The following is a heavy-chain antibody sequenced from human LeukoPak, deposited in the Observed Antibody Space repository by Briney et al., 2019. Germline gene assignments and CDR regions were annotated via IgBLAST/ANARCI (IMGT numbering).Heavy chain of an antibody. CDR2: ITWNNVSV. Sequence: GGSLRLSCAASGFTFDDYAMHWVRQAPGKGLEWVSGITWNNVSVGYADSVKGRFTISRDNAKNSLYLQMNSLKSEDTALYYCVKDLDSGSYWDVTALDIWGQGTMVTVSS. CDR3: VKDLDSGSYWDVTALDI. J-gene: IGHJ3*02. V-gene: IGHV3-9*01. CDR1: GFTFDDYA. D-gene: IGHD1-26*01.